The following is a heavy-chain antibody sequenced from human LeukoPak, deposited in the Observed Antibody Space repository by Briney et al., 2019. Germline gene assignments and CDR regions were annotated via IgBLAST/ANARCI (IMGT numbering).Heavy chain of an antibody. V-gene: IGHV4-39*07. D-gene: IGHD3-9*01. CDR1: GGSISSYY. Sequence: NTSETLSLTCTVSGGSISSYYWGWIRQPPGKGLEWIGSIYYSGSTYYNPSLKSRVTISVDTSKNQFSLKLSSVTAADTAVYYCARVYYDILTGYSPGAFDIWGQGTMVTVSS. CDR3: ARVYYDILTGYSPGAFDI. J-gene: IGHJ3*02. CDR2: IYYSGST.